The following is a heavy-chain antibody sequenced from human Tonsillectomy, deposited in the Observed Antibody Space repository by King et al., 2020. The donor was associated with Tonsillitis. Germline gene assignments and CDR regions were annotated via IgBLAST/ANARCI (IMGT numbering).Heavy chain of an antibody. CDR1: GYTLTGYY. J-gene: IGHJ5*02. Sequence: QLVQSGAEGKKPGASVRVSCKASGYTLTGYYMHWLRQAPGQGLEWMGWINPNSGGTNYAQKFQGRVNMTRDTSTNTAYMELRSLRSDDTAVYFCARDSPLRGFDLWGQGTLVTVSS. CDR2: INPNSGGT. V-gene: IGHV1-2*02. D-gene: IGHD4-17*01. CDR3: ARDSPLRGFDL.